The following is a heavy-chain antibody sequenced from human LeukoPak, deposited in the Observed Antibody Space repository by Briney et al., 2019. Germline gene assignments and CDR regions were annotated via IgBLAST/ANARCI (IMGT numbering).Heavy chain of an antibody. V-gene: IGHV1-8*01. CDR2: MNPNSGNT. Sequence: ASVKVSCKASGYTFTSYDINWVRQATGQGLEWMGWMNPNSGNTGYARKFQGRVTMTRNTSISTAYMELSSLRSEDTAVYYCARGWGSSSWYYYYYYMDVWGKGTTVTVSS. CDR3: ARGWGSSSWYYYYYYMDV. J-gene: IGHJ6*03. D-gene: IGHD6-13*01. CDR1: GYTFTSYD.